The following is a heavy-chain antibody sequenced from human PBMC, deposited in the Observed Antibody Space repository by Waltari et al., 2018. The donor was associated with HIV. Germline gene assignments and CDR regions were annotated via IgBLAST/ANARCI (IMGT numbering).Heavy chain of an antibody. D-gene: IGHD6-19*01. V-gene: IGHV3-11*01. CDR1: GFPFSDYY. J-gene: IGHJ4*02. CDR3: ARDRSAVAGLFDY. Sequence: QVQLVVSGGGLVKPGGSLRLSCAASGFPFSDYYMSWIRQPPGKGLEWVSYISSSGNTIYYADSVKGRFTISRDNAKNSLYLQMNSLRAEDTAVYYCARDRSAVAGLFDYWGQGTLVTVSS. CDR2: ISSSGNTI.